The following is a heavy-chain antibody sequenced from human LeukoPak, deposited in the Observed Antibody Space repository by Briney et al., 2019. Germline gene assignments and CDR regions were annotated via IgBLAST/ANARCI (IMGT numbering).Heavy chain of an antibody. CDR2: IYHSGST. CDR3: AREVAVAAGWFDP. V-gene: IGHV4-30-2*01. Sequence: SETLSLTCAVSGGSISSGGYSWSWIRQPPGKGLEWIGYIYHSGSTYYNPSLKSRVTISVDRSKNQFSLKLSSVTAADTAVYYCAREVAVAAGWFDPWGQGTLVTVSS. J-gene: IGHJ5*02. CDR1: GGSISSGGYS. D-gene: IGHD6-19*01.